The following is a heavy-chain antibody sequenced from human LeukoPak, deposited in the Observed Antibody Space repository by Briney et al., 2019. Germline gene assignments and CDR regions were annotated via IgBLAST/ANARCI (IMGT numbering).Heavy chain of an antibody. Sequence: GGSLRLSCAASGFTFSSYAMSWVRQAPGKGLEWVSLISGDGGSTYYADSVKGRFTISRDNSKNSLYLQMNSLRTEDTALYYCAKDRGPPNYSHYYYYYGMDVWGQGTTVTVSS. CDR2: ISGDGGST. CDR3: AKDRGPPNYSHYYYYYGMDV. CDR1: GFTFSSYA. D-gene: IGHD2-21*01. J-gene: IGHJ6*02. V-gene: IGHV3-43*02.